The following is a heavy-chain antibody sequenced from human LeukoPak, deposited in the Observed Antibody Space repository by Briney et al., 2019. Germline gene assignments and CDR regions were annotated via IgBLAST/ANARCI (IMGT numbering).Heavy chain of an antibody. CDR1: GGSISSSSYY. Sequence: PSETLSLTCTVSGGSISSSSYYWGWIRQPPGKGLEWIGSIYHSGSTNYNPSLKSRVTISVDTSKNQFSLKLSSVTAADTAVYYCARVRAAAAGWFDPWGQGTLVTVSS. J-gene: IGHJ5*02. D-gene: IGHD6-13*01. CDR2: IYHSGST. CDR3: ARVRAAAAGWFDP. V-gene: IGHV4-39*07.